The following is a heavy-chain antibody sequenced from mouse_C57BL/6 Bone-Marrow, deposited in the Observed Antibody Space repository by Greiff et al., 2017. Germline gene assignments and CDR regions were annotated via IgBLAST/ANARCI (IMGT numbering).Heavy chain of an antibody. D-gene: IGHD4-1*01. CDR1: GFTFSDYY. J-gene: IGHJ3*01. CDR2: ISNGGGST. V-gene: IGHV5-12*01. Sequence: EVQLQESGGGLVQPGGSLKLSCAASGFTFSDYYMYWVRQTPEKRLEWVAYISNGGGSTYYPDTVKGRFTISRDNAKNTLYLQMRRLKSEYTAMYYCARHDWDWFAYWGQGTLVTVSA. CDR3: ARHDWDWFAY.